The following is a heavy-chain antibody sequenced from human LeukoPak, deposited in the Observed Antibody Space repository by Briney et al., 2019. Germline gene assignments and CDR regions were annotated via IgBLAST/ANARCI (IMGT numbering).Heavy chain of an antibody. J-gene: IGHJ3*02. D-gene: IGHD2/OR15-2a*01. V-gene: IGHV4-59*01. CDR1: GGSISSYY. Sequence: LETLSLTCTVSGGSISSYYWSWIRQPPGKGLEWIGYIYYSGSTNYNPSLKSQVTISVDTSKNQFSLKLSSVTAADTAVYYCARGYYRAFDIWGQGTMVTVSS. CDR2: IYYSGST. CDR3: ARGYYRAFDI.